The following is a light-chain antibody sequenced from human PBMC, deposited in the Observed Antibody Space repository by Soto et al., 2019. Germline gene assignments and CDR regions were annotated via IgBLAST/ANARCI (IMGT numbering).Light chain of an antibody. CDR2: EGN. CDR1: RSDVGSYNL. J-gene: IGLJ3*02. Sequence: QSALTQPASVSGSPGQSITISCTGTRSDVGSYNLVSWYQQHPGKAPKLMIYEGNERPSGVSNRFSGSKSGNTASLTISGLQAEDEADYYCCSYAGSGTWVFGGGTQLTVL. V-gene: IGLV2-23*01. CDR3: CSYAGSGTWV.